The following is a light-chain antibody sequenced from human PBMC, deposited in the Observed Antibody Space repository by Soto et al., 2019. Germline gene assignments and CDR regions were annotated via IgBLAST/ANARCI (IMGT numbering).Light chain of an antibody. CDR2: DVS. J-gene: IGLJ2*01. CDR3: SSYTSSSTVV. Sequence: QSALTQPASVSGSPGQSITISCTGTSSDVGGYNYVSWYQQHPGKAPKHMIYDVSNRPSGVSNRFSGSKSGNTASLTISWLQAEDEADYYCSSYTSSSTVVFGGGTKLTVL. CDR1: SSDVGGYNY. V-gene: IGLV2-14*01.